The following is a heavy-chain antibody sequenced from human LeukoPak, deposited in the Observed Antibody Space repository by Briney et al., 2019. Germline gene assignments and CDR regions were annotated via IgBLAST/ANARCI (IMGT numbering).Heavy chain of an antibody. CDR2: TYHRSTWYD. J-gene: IGHJ4*02. CDR3: TREVAGTGGFDY. CDR1: GDSVSNNNAA. D-gene: IGHD6-13*01. V-gene: IGHV6-1*01. Sequence: SQTLSLTCAISGDSVSNNNAAWNWIRQSPSRGLEWLGRTYHRSTWYDDYVVSVRSRLTITPDISKNQVSLQLNSVTPEDTAVYYCTREVAGTGGFDYWGQGITVTVSS.